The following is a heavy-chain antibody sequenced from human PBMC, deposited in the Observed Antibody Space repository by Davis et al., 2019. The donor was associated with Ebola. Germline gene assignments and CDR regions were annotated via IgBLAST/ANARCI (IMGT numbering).Heavy chain of an antibody. V-gene: IGHV3-23*01. CDR1: GFTFSTYA. D-gene: IGHD6-13*01. CDR2: ISGSDGRT. Sequence: GESLKISCAASGFTFSTYAMSWVRQAPGKGLEWVSGISGSDGRTDYTDSVKGRFTISRDNSKNTLFLQMTGLRAEDTVVYYCAKDGAWGTSSWYSAFDAWGQGTKVTVSS. J-gene: IGHJ3*01. CDR3: AKDGAWGTSSWYSAFDA.